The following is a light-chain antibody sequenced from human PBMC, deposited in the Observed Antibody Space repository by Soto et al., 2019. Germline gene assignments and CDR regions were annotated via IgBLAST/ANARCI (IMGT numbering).Light chain of an antibody. V-gene: IGKV1-5*01. CDR2: AAS. CDR1: ENIFKF. Sequence: DILLIQSPATLSASVGDRITITCRASENIFKFLAWYQQRSGSAPNILIYAASDLERGVPSRFSGSGSGTEFTLTLDNLQPNDSATYFCQHYHAQSITFGGGTQVDVK. CDR3: QHYHAQSIT. J-gene: IGKJ4*01.